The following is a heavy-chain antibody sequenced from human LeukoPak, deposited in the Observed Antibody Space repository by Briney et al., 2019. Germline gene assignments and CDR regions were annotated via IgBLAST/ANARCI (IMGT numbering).Heavy chain of an antibody. V-gene: IGHV3-30*02. D-gene: IGHD6-13*01. CDR2: IRYDGSNK. CDR3: ARGTSISSHPPCDY. J-gene: IGHJ4*02. Sequence: TGGSLRLSCAASGFTFSSYGMHWVRQAPGKGLEWVAFIRYDGSNKYYADSVKGPFTISRDNSKNTLYLQMNSLRAEDTAVYYCARGTSISSHPPCDYWGQGTLVTVSS. CDR1: GFTFSSYG.